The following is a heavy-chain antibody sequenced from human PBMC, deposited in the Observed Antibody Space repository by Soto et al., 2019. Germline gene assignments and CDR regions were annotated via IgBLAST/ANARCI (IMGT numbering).Heavy chain of an antibody. J-gene: IGHJ4*02. CDR3: ARTYYYDSSAYYAY. CDR1: GFTFSTYW. D-gene: IGHD3-22*01. V-gene: IGHV3-74*01. CDR2: INSDGSTT. Sequence: EVQLVQSGGGLVQPGGSLRLSCAASGFTFSTYWMHWVRQAPGKGLVWVSRINSDGSTTSYADSVKGRFTISRDNAKNTLYLQMNTLRAEDTAVYYCARTYYYDSSAYYAYWGQGTLVTVSS.